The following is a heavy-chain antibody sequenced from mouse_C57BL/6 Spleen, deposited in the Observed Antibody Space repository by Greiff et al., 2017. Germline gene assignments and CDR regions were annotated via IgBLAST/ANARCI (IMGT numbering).Heavy chain of an antibody. V-gene: IGHV14-4*01. CDR3: TTMVTEAMDY. D-gene: IGHD2-2*01. J-gene: IGHJ4*01. Sequence: EVKLVESGAELVRPGASVKLSCTASGFNIKDDYMHWVKQRPEQGLEWIGWIDPENGDTEYASKFQGKATITADTSSNTAYLQLSSLTSEDTAVYYCTTMVTEAMDYWGQGTSVTVSS. CDR2: IDPENGDT. CDR1: GFNIKDDY.